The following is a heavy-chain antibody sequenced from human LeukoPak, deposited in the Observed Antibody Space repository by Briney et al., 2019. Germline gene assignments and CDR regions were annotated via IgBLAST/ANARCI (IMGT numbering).Heavy chain of an antibody. CDR3: TRTYSSSSIDY. J-gene: IGHJ4*02. CDR1: GGSISSGNW. V-gene: IGHV4-4*02. Sequence: SGTLSLTCAVSGGSISSGNWWSWVRQPPGKGLEWIGEIFHSGSTNYNTSLKSRVTISVDKSKNQFSLKLSSVTAADTAVYYCTRTYSSSSIDYWGQGALVTVSS. D-gene: IGHD6-6*01. CDR2: IFHSGST.